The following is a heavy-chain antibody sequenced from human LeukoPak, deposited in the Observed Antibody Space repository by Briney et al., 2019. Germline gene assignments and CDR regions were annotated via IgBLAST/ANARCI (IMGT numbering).Heavy chain of an antibody. CDR1: GFTFSSYA. D-gene: IGHD2-2*01. J-gene: IGHJ3*02. CDR2: ISGSGGST. CDR3: AKDRVGLGDAFDI. Sequence: GGSLRLPCAASGFTFSSYAMSWVRQAPGKGLEWVSAISGSGGSTYYADSVKGRFTTSRDNSKNTLYLQMNSLRAEDTAVYYCAKDRVGLGDAFDIWGQGTMVTVSS. V-gene: IGHV3-23*01.